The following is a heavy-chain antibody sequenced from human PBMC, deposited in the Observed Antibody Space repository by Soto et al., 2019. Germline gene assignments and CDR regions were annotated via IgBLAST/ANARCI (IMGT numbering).Heavy chain of an antibody. CDR2: INHSGST. D-gene: IGHD2-15*01. Sequence: QVQLQQWGAGLLKPSETLSLTCAVYGGSFSGYYWSWIRQPPGKGLEWIGEINHSGSTNYNPSLKSRVTISVDTSKNQFSRKLSSVTAADTAVYYCARGGHIVVVVAPDYFDYWGQGTLVTVSS. J-gene: IGHJ4*02. V-gene: IGHV4-34*01. CDR3: ARGGHIVVVVAPDYFDY. CDR1: GGSFSGYY.